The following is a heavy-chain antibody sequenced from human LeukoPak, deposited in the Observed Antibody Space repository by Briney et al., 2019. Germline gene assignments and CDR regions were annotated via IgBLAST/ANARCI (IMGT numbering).Heavy chain of an antibody. V-gene: IGHV1-2*06. Sequence: ASVKVSCKASGYTFTGYYMHWVRQAPGQGLEWMGRINPNSGGTNYAQKFQGRVTMTRDTSISTAYMELSRLRSDDTAVYYCARGRRVCSSTSCYPYYFDYWGQGTLVTVSS. J-gene: IGHJ4*02. CDR3: ARGRRVCSSTSCYPYYFDY. CDR2: INPNSGGT. D-gene: IGHD2-2*01. CDR1: GYTFTGYY.